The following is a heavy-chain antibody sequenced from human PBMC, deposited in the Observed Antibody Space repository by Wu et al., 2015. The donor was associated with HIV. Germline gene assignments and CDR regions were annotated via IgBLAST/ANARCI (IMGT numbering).Heavy chain of an antibody. CDR3: ARDELFRVDDAFDL. CDR1: GYTFTDYY. Sequence: QVQLVQSGAEVKKPGASVKVSCQASGYTFTDYYIHWVRQAPGQGLEWMGWTNLNTGGTNYAQKFQGRVTMTRDTSISTAYMELSRLTSDDTAMYYCARDELFRVDDAFDLWGQGTMVTVSS. D-gene: IGHD3-10*01. J-gene: IGHJ3*01. CDR2: TNLNTGGT. V-gene: IGHV1-2*02.